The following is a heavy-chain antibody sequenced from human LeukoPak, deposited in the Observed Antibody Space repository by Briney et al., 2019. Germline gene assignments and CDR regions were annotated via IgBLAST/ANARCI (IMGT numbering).Heavy chain of an antibody. CDR1: GGSISSGSYY. CDR3: ARQDDSSGYYRANYYYYYMDV. V-gene: IGHV4-61*02. D-gene: IGHD3-22*01. CDR2: IYTSGST. J-gene: IGHJ6*03. Sequence: SQTLSLTCTVSGGSISSGSYYWSWIRQPAGKGLEWIGRIYTSGSTNYNPSLKSRVTISVDTSKNQFSLKLSSVTAADTAVYYCARQDDSSGYYRANYYYYYMDVWGKGTTVTISS.